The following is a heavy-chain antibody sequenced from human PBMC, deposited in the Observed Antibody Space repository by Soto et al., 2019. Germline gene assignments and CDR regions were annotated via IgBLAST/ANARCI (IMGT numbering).Heavy chain of an antibody. Sequence: GGSLRLACAASVFTFSSYEMNWVRQAPGKGLEWVSYISSSGSTIYYADSVKGRFTISRDNAKNSLYLQMNSLRAEDTAVYYCARELYYYDSSGLDYWGQGTLVTVSS. D-gene: IGHD3-22*01. CDR2: ISSSGSTI. V-gene: IGHV3-48*03. CDR1: VFTFSSYE. J-gene: IGHJ4*02. CDR3: ARELYYYDSSGLDY.